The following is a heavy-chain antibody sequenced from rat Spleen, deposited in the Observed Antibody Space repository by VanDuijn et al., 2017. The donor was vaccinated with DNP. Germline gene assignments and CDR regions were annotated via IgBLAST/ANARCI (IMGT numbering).Heavy chain of an antibody. CDR3: ARRRKLGSFDY. V-gene: IGHV5-29*01. CDR2: ISYDGIST. CDR1: GFTFSNYG. D-gene: IGHD5-1*01. J-gene: IGHJ2*01. Sequence: EVQLVESGGGLVQPGRSLKLSCAASGFTFSNYGMAWVRQAPTTGLEWVATISYDGISTYYRDSVKGRFTISRDKAKSTLYLQMDSLRSADTATYYCARRRKLGSFDYWGQGVMVTVSS.